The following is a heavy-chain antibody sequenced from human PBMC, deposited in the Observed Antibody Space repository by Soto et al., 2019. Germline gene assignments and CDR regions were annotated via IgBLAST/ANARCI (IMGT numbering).Heavy chain of an antibody. CDR1: EFAFNTYW. J-gene: IGHJ6*02. V-gene: IGHV3-74*01. Sequence: EVQLVESGGGLVQPGGSRRLSCAASEFAFNTYWMHWVRQVPGKGLEWVSRINGDGITRTYADSVKGRFTISRDNAENILYLQMNSLRAEDTAVYYCARDKAYGLDVWGQGTTVTVSS. CDR3: ARDKAYGLDV. CDR2: INGDGITR.